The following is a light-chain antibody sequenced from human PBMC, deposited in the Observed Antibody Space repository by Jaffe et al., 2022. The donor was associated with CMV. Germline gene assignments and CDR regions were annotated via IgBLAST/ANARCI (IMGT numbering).Light chain of an antibody. CDR3: QQTYSTPS. CDR1: RGISTY. V-gene: IGKV1-39*01. J-gene: IGKJ5*01. Sequence: DIQMTQSPSSLSAFVGDRVSITCRAGRGISTYLNWYQHKPGKAPKLLIYAASSLQTGVPARFTGSGSETEFTLTISDLQPDDFATYFCQQTYSTPSFGQGTRLETK. CDR2: AAS.